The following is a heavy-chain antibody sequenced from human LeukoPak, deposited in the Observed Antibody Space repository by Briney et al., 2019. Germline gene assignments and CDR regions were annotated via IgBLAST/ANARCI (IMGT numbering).Heavy chain of an antibody. J-gene: IGHJ4*02. Sequence: PGESLKISSKGSGYSFTSYWIGWVRQMLGKGLEWMGIIYPGDSDTRYSPSFQGQVTISADKSISTAYLQWSSLKASDTAMYYCARGGWLQLLHFDYWGQGTLVTVSS. CDR2: IYPGDSDT. CDR1: GYSFTSYW. CDR3: ARGGWLQLLHFDY. V-gene: IGHV5-51*01. D-gene: IGHD5-24*01.